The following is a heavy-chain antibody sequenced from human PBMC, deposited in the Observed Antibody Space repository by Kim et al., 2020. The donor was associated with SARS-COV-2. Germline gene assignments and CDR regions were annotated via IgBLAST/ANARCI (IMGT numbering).Heavy chain of an antibody. J-gene: IGHJ4*02. CDR3: AKCFYSTDWYYFDY. D-gene: IGHD3-9*01. Sequence: ADSAKGRFTISRDNSKNTLFLQMNSMRAEDTAIYYCAKCFYSTDWYYFDYWGQGTLVTVAS. V-gene: IGHV3-23*03.